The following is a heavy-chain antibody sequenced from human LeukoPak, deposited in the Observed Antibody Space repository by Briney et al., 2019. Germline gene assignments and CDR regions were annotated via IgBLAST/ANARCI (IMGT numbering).Heavy chain of an antibody. Sequence: KTSETLSLTCAVSGYSISSGYSWDWIRQSPGKGLEWIGNIYSSGSTYYNPSLKSRVTISVDTSKNQFSLSLNSVTAADTAVYYCARRKTLFWHFDYWGQGTLVTVSS. J-gene: IGHJ4*02. D-gene: IGHD3-3*01. CDR1: GYSISSGYS. CDR2: IYSSGST. V-gene: IGHV4-38-2*01. CDR3: ARRKTLFWHFDY.